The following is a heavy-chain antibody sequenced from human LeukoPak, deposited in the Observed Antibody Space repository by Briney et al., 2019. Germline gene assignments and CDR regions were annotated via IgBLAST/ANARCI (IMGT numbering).Heavy chain of an antibody. CDR2: IKQDGSEK. J-gene: IGHJ4*02. Sequence: AGGSLRLSCAASGFTLSTYWMNWVRQAPGKGLEWVATIKQDGSEKYYVDSVKGRFTISRDNAKNSLYLQMNSLRAEDTAVYYCARRGASSGGLDYWGQGTLVTVSS. CDR1: GFTLSTYW. V-gene: IGHV3-7*01. D-gene: IGHD6-19*01. CDR3: ARRGASSGGLDY.